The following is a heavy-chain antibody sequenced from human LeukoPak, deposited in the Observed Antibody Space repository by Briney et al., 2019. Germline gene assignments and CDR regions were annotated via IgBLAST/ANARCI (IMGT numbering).Heavy chain of an antibody. CDR2: IRYDGTNK. J-gene: IGHJ6*03. CDR3: AKEYGLGSLITYYYYYMDV. Sequence: GGSLRLSCAASGFTFSSYGIHWVRQAPGKGLEWVAFIRYDGTNKYYADSVKGRFTISRDNSKNTLYLQMNSLRAEDTAVYYCAKEYGLGSLITYYYYYMDVWGKGTTVTISS. D-gene: IGHD3-10*01. V-gene: IGHV3-30*02. CDR1: GFTFSSYG.